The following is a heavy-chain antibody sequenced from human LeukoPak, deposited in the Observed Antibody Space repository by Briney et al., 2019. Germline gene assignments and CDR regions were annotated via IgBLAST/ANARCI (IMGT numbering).Heavy chain of an antibody. CDR1: GFSFTSPS. CDR3: AATDLSRTYYYASGTAR. D-gene: IGHD3-10*01. Sequence: EASVKVSCKTSGFSFTSPSVQWVRQARGQRLEWIGWIVVGSGKTEYAQKFQERVTITRDMSTSTAYMELSSLRSEDTAVYYCAATDLSRTYYYASGTARWGQGTLVTVSS. J-gene: IGHJ4*02. CDR2: IVVGSGKT. V-gene: IGHV1-58*01.